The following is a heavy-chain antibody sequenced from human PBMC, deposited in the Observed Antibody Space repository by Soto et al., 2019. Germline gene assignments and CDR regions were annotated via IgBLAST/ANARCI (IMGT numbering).Heavy chain of an antibody. CDR1: AGSFSADY. CDR2: INHSGST. CDR3: ARGSKESGIDA. V-gene: IGHV4-34*01. Sequence: PEERRLTYTGYAGSFSADYWSWIRQPPGKGLEWIGEINHSGSTNYNPSLKSRVTISVDTSKNQFSLKLSSVTAADTAVYYCARGSKESGIDARGQGTTVT. J-gene: IGHJ6*02.